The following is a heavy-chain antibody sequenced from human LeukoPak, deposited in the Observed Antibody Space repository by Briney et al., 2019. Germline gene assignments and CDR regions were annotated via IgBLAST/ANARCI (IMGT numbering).Heavy chain of an antibody. D-gene: IGHD6-19*01. J-gene: IGHJ4*02. V-gene: IGHV3-69-1*01. CDR2: ISYTNII. CDR1: GFTVSSNY. CDR3: ARRVYNSGWYIDY. Sequence: GGSLRLSCAASGFTVSSNYMNWVRQAPGKGLEWVSYISYTNIIYYADSVKGRFTISRDNAKNSLYLQMNSLRAEDTAVYYCARRVYNSGWYIDYWGQGTLVTVSS.